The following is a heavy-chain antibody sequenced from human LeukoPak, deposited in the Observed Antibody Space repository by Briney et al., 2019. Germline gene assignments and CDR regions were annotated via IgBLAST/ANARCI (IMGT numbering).Heavy chain of an antibody. Sequence: QPGGSLRLSCAASGFTFSSYAMSWVRQAPGKGLEWVSTISGSGESTYQADSVKGRFTISRDNSKNTLYLQLNTLRAEDTAVYYCVKGRRVFHHDAFHIWGQGTMVTVSS. J-gene: IGHJ3*02. CDR1: GFTFSSYA. D-gene: IGHD2/OR15-2a*01. CDR2: ISGSGEST. V-gene: IGHV3-23*01. CDR3: VKGRRVFHHDAFHI.